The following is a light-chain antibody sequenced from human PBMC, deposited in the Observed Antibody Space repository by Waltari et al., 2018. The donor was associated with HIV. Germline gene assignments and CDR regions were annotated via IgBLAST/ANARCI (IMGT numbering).Light chain of an antibody. CDR1: NSNIGSNS. CDR3: AAWDDSLSGLV. J-gene: IGLJ2*01. CDR2: RNN. Sequence: QSVLTQAPSASGTPGQRVTISCSGTNSNIGSNSVYWYHQVPGGAPKLLIYRNNQRPSGVPDRFSGSKSVTSASLAISGLRSEDEADYYCAAWDDSLSGLVFGGRTKLTVL. V-gene: IGLV1-47*01.